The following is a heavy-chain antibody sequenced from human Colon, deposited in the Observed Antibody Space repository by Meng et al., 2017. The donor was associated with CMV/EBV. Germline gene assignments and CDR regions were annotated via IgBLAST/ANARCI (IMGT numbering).Heavy chain of an antibody. D-gene: IGHD6-13*01. Sequence: GGSLRLSCAAAGFTFSSFAMHWVRQAPGKGLEWVAFISYDGGNTYYADSVNGRFTVSRDKSKNTMYLQMYTLRTEDTAMYYCARAQGSSSNWPMADWGQGTLVTVS. CDR1: GFTFSSFA. CDR2: ISYDGGNT. V-gene: IGHV3-30-3*01. J-gene: IGHJ4*02. CDR3: ARAQGSSSNWPMAD.